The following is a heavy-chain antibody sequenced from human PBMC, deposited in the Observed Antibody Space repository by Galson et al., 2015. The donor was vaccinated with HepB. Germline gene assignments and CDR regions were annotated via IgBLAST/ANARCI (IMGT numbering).Heavy chain of an antibody. V-gene: IGHV1-3*01. CDR2: INAGNGNT. CDR3: ARTYRIAAAGMSPMFDY. Sequence: SVKVSCKASGYTFTSYAMHWVRQAPGQRLEWMGWINAGNGNTKYSQKFQGRVTITRDTSASTAYMELSSLRSEDTAVYYCARTYRIAAAGMSPMFDYWGQGTLVTVSS. D-gene: IGHD6-13*01. CDR1: GYTFTSYA. J-gene: IGHJ4*02.